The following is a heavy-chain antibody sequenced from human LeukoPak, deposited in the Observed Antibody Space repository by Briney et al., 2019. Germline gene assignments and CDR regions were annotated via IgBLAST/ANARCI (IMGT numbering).Heavy chain of an antibody. D-gene: IGHD2-2*01. V-gene: IGHV4-59*01. CDR2: IYYSGST. Sequence: SETLSLTCTVSGGSISSYYWSWIRQPPGEGLEWIGYIYYSGSTNYDPSLKSRVTISVDTSKNQFSLKLSSATAADTAVYYCARDGWDIVVVPDYRAFDIWGQGTMVTVSS. J-gene: IGHJ3*02. CDR3: ARDGWDIVVVPDYRAFDI. CDR1: GGSISSYY.